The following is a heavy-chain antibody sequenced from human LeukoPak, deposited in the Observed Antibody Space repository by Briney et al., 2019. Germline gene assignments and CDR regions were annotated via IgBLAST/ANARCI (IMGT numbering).Heavy chain of an antibody. CDR3: ATPTVTTPDAFDI. V-gene: IGHV1-18*01. J-gene: IGHJ3*02. D-gene: IGHD4-17*01. Sequence: ASVKVSCKASGYTFTSYGISWVRQAPGQGLEWMGWISAYNGNTNYAQKLQGRVTMTTDTSTSTAYMELSSLRSEDTAVYYCATPTVTTPDAFDIWGQGTMVTVSS. CDR2: ISAYNGNT. CDR1: GYTFTSYG.